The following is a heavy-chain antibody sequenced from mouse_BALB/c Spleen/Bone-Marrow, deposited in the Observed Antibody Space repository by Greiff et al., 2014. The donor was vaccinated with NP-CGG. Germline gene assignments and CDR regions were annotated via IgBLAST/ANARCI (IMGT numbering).Heavy chain of an antibody. V-gene: IGHV5-9-3*01. CDR2: ISSDGSYT. D-gene: IGHD4-1*01. Sequence: EVKLQESGGGLVKPGGSLKLSCAASGFTFSGYAMSWVRQTPEKRLEWVATISSDGSYTYYPDSVKGRFTISRDNAKNTLYLQMRSLRSEDTAMYYCASITGRDYWGQGTTLTVSA. CDR3: ASITGRDY. CDR1: GFTFSGYA. J-gene: IGHJ2*01.